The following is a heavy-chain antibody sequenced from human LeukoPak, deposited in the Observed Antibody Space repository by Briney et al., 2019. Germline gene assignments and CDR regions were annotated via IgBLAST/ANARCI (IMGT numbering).Heavy chain of an antibody. CDR2: IYTTGTT. J-gene: IGHJ4*02. V-gene: IGHV4-61*09. D-gene: IGHD3-10*01. CDR3: ARAAMVRGVESGG. Sequence: PSQTLSLTCTVSGGSINSGSYYWNWIRQSAGRGLEWIGHIYTTGTTNCNPSLKSRVTISVDRSKNQFSLKLSSVTAADTAVYYCARAAMVRGVESGGWGQGTLVTVSS. CDR1: GGSINSGSYY.